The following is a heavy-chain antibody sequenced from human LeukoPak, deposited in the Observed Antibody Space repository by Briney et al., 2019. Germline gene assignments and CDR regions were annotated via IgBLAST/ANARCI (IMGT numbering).Heavy chain of an antibody. J-gene: IGHJ4*02. CDR1: GFSFSDYG. CDR2: ISSSGSTI. V-gene: IGHV3-48*01. Sequence: GGSLRLSCGASGFSFSDYGMHWVRQAPGKGLEWVSYISSSGSTIYYADSVKGRFTISRDNSKNTLYLQMNSLRAEDTAVYYCATRLGYSSGWYEGWGQGTLVTVSS. CDR3: ATRLGYSSGWYEG. D-gene: IGHD6-19*01.